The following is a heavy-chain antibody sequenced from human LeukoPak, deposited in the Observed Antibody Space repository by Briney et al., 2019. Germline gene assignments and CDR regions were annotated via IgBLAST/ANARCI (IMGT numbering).Heavy chain of an antibody. V-gene: IGHV3-21*01. Sequence: PGGSLRLSCAASGVTFSSYSMNWVRQAPGKGLEWVSSISSSRSYIYYADLAKGRFTLARDNAKNSLYLQMNSLRAEDTAVYYCANSLQGFSYGPGPLDYWGQGTLVTVSS. D-gene: IGHD5-18*01. CDR2: ISSSRSYI. CDR1: GVTFSSYS. J-gene: IGHJ4*02. CDR3: ANSLQGFSYGPGPLDY.